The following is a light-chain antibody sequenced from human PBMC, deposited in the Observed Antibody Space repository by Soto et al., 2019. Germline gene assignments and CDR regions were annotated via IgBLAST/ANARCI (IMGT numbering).Light chain of an antibody. V-gene: IGKV3-15*01. CDR3: QQYNSRLPWT. CDR2: GAY. Sequence: EIVMTQPPATLSVSPGERATLSCRASQSVGSNFAWYQQNPGEAPRLLMYGAYTRATGVPARVSGSGSGAECTHTIISLQSEDVAVYYCQQYNSRLPWTFGQGTKVEIE. J-gene: IGKJ1*01. CDR1: QSVGSN.